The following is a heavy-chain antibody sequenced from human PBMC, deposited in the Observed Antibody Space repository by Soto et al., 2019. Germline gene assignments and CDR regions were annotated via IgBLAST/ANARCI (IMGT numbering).Heavy chain of an antibody. CDR3: AMETDYYDSSGYYYGAFDI. D-gene: IGHD3-22*01. V-gene: IGHV3-21*04. CDR1: GFTFSRVS. J-gene: IGHJ3*02. CDR2: ISSASSET. Sequence: GGSLRLSCEASGFTFSRVSMNWVRQVPGKGLEWVASISSASSETWYADSVKGRFIISRDNAQNSLFLQMNTLRPEDSALYYCAMETDYYDSSGYYYGAFDIWGQGTMVTVSS.